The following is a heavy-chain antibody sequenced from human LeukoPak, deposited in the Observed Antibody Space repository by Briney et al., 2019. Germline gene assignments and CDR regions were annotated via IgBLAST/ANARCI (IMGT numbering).Heavy chain of an antibody. D-gene: IGHD4-17*01. CDR1: GGSISIYY. Sequence: SETLSLTCTVSGGSISIYYWSWIRQPAGKGLEWIGHIYTSGSTNYNPSLKSRVTMSIDTSKNQFSLTLSSVTAADTAVYYCARGPTTVTRAFDYWGQGSLVTVSS. J-gene: IGHJ4*02. CDR3: ARGPTTVTRAFDY. CDR2: IYTSGST. V-gene: IGHV4-4*07.